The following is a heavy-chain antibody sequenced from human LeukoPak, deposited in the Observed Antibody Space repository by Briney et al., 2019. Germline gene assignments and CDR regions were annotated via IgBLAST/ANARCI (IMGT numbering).Heavy chain of an antibody. D-gene: IGHD2-8*01. J-gene: IGHJ4*02. CDR2: ISSSGSTI. CDR3: ARGGYCTNGVCYSTSPFDY. Sequence: GGSLRLSCADSGFTFSSYEMNWVRQAPGKGLEWVSYISSSGSTIYYADSVKGRFTISRDNAKNSLYLQMNSLRAEDTAVYYCARGGYCTNGVCYSTSPFDYWGQGTLVTVSS. CDR1: GFTFSSYE. V-gene: IGHV3-48*03.